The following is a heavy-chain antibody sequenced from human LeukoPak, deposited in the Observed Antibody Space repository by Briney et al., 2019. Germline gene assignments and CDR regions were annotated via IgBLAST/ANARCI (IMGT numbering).Heavy chain of an antibody. Sequence: SETLSLTCTVSGGSISSGSYYWSWIRQPAGKGLEWIGRIYTSGSTNYNPSLKSRVTISVDTSKNQFSLKLSSVTAADTAVYYCARQDMDVWGKGTTVTVSS. CDR1: GGSISSGSYY. J-gene: IGHJ6*03. CDR2: IYTSGST. CDR3: ARQDMDV. V-gene: IGHV4-61*02.